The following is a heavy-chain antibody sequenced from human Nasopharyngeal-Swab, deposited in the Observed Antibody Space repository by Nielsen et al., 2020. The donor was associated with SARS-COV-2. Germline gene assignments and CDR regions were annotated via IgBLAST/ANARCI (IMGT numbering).Heavy chain of an antibody. Sequence: GGSLRLSCAASGFPFSDDSMNWVRQAPGKGLEWVSYISNGGSIIYYADSVKGRFTISRDNAGTSLSLQMNSLRAEDTAVYYCARFSNKGNRYWFFDLWGRGTLVTVSS. V-gene: IGHV3-48*04. CDR2: ISNGGSII. D-gene: IGHD1-14*01. CDR3: ARFSNKGNRYWFFDL. CDR1: GFPFSDDS. J-gene: IGHJ2*01.